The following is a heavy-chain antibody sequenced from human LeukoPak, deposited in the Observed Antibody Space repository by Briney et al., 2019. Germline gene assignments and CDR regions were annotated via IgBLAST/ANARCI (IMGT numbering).Heavy chain of an antibody. CDR3: ARDRMVGYYHYGMDV. V-gene: IGHV3-74*01. J-gene: IGHJ6*02. CDR2: INSDGSST. D-gene: IGHD2-8*01. CDR1: GFTFSRYW. Sequence: GSPRLSCAASGFTFSRYWMHWVRQAPGQGLVWVSHINSDGSSTTYADSVKGRFTISRDNARNTLYLQMDSLRAEDTAVYYCARDRMVGYYHYGMDVWGQGTTVSVSS.